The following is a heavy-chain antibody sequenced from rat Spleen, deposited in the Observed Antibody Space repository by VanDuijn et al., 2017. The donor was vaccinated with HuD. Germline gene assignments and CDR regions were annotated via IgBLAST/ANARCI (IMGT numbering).Heavy chain of an antibody. CDR3: TRHDYSGVITNWFAY. Sequence: EVQLVESDGGLVQPGRSLKLSCAASGFTFTDYYMAWVRQTPTKGLEWVASISTGGGNTYYRDPVKGRFTISRDNAKTTLYLQMDSLRSEDAATYYCTRHDYSGVITNWFAYWGQGTLVTVSS. V-gene: IGHV5-25*01. J-gene: IGHJ3*01. CDR2: ISTGGGNT. CDR1: GFTFTDYY. D-gene: IGHD4-4*01.